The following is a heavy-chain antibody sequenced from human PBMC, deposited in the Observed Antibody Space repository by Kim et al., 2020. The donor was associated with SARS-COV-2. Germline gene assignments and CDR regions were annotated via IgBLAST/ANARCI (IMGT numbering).Heavy chain of an antibody. CDR3: ARHYDILTGYYTPYYYYY. D-gene: IGHD3-9*01. V-gene: IGHV4-59*08. CDR1: GGSISSYY. CDR2: IYYSGST. J-gene: IGHJ6*03. Sequence: SETLSLTCTVSGGSISSYYWSWIRQPPGKGLEWIGYIYYSGSTNYNPSLKSRVTISVDTSKNQFSLKLSSVTAADTAVYYCARHYDILTGYYTPYYYYY.